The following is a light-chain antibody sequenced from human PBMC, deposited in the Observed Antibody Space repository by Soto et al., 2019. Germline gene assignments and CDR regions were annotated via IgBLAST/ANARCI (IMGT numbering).Light chain of an antibody. Sequence: IVLTQSPATLSLSPGKRATLSCRASQNISNYLIWYQQKPGQAPRLLIYDVSNRATGIPARFSGSGSGTDFTLTISRLEPEDSAVYYCEQYGSSPRTFGQGTKVDIK. CDR1: QNISNY. CDR3: EQYGSSPRT. V-gene: IGKV3-20*01. CDR2: DVS. J-gene: IGKJ1*01.